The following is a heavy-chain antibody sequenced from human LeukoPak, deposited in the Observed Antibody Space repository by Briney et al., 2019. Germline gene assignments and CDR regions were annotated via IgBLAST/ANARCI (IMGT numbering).Heavy chain of an antibody. CDR3: ARFDCTNGVCYGPFDY. CDR2: IYYSGST. J-gene: IGHJ4*02. V-gene: IGHV4-31*03. D-gene: IGHD2-8*01. Sequence: EPSETLSLTCTVSGGSISSGGYYWSWIRQHPGKGLEWIGYIYYSGSTYYNPSLKSRVTISVDTSKNQFSLKLSSVTAADTAVYYCARFDCTNGVCYGPFDYWGQGTLVTVSS. CDR1: GGSISSGGYY.